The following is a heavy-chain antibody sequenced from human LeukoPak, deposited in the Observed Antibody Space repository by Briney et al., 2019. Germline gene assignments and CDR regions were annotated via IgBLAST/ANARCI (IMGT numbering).Heavy chain of an antibody. J-gene: IGHJ5*02. V-gene: IGHV3-74*01. D-gene: IGHD2-15*01. CDR2: NNGDGSTT. Sequence: GGSLRLSCVASGFSLSGYWMYWVRQAPGKGLLYISRNNGDGSTTNYADVVKGRFTMSRDNVKNTLYLQMNSLRVEDTAVYYCARDPRNVGLAPWGQGTLVTVSS. CDR1: GFSLSGYW. CDR3: ARDPRNVGLAP.